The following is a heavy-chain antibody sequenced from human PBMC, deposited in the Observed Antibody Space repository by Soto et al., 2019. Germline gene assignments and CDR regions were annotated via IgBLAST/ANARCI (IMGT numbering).Heavy chain of an antibody. CDR1: GGSISSGGYY. CDR3: ASTTTAYYYDSSGYYSLDY. V-gene: IGHV4-31*03. D-gene: IGHD3-22*01. CDR2: IYYSGST. J-gene: IGHJ4*02. Sequence: SETLSLTCTVSGGSISSGGYYWSWIRQHPGKGLEWIGYIYYSGSTYYNPSLKSRVTISVDTSKNQFSLKLSSVTAADTAVYYCASTTTAYYYDSSGYYSLDYWGQGTLVTV.